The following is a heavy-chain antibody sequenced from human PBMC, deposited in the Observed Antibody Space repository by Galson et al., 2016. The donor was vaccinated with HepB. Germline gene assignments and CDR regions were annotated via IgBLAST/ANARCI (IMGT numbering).Heavy chain of an antibody. V-gene: IGHV4-39*01. CDR2: IYYGGST. D-gene: IGHD3-22*01. CDR1: GDSVSRSTHY. CDR3: ASRLRRDSYDSRTVVDS. Sequence: SETLSLTCTVSGDSVSRSTHYWAWIRQAPGKGLEWIGIIYYGGSTFYNPSLNSRVTISVDTSKNQLSLKLTSVTAADTAVYYCASRLRRDSYDSRTVVDSWGQGTLVTVSS. J-gene: IGHJ4*02.